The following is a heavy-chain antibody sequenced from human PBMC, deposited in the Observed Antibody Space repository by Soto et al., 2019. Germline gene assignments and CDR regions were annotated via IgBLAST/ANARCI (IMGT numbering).Heavy chain of an antibody. CDR3: TRVLWFGELLSLDAFDI. D-gene: IGHD3-10*01. Sequence: GGSQRLSCTASGFTCGDYAMSWFRQAPGKGLEWVGFIRSKAYGGTTEYAASVKGRFTISRDDSKSIAYLQMNSLKTEDTAVYYCTRVLWFGELLSLDAFDIWGQGTMVT. J-gene: IGHJ3*02. CDR1: GFTCGDYA. CDR2: IRSKAYGGTT. V-gene: IGHV3-49*03.